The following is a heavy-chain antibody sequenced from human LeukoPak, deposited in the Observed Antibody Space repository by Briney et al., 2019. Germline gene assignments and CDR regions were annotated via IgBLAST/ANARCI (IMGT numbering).Heavy chain of an antibody. CDR1: GGSINDYY. Sequence: SETLSLTCTVSGGSINDYYWTWIRQAPGKGLEWIGYISNSGTTDYNPSLKSRVTMSVDTSNNEFSLRLTSVTAADTAMYYCARVVRGAVTSNCFDPWGQGTLVTVSS. CDR3: ARVVRGAVTSNCFDP. J-gene: IGHJ5*02. V-gene: IGHV4-59*01. D-gene: IGHD4-17*01. CDR2: ISNSGTT.